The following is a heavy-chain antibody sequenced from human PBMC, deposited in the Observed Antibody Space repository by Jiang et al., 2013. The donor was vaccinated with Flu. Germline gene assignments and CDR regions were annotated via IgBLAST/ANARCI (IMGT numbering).Heavy chain of an antibody. D-gene: IGHD5-24*01. Sequence: FSGYYWSWIRQPQEGLEWIGEINHSGSTNYNPSLKSRVTISVDTSKNQFSLKLSSVTAADTAVYYCARVWAEVATALDYWGQGTLVTVSS. CDR3: ARVWAEVATALDY. J-gene: IGHJ4*02. CDR2: INHSGST. V-gene: IGHV4-34*01. CDR1: FSGYY.